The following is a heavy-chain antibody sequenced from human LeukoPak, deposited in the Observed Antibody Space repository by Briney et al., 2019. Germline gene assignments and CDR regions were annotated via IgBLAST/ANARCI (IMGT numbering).Heavy chain of an antibody. J-gene: IGHJ4*02. CDR3: ARDLGDTAMVTD. CDR2: IYTSGST. Sequence: PSETLSLTCTVSVGSISRYYWSWTRQPAGKGLEWIGRIYTSGSTNYNPSLKSRVTMSVDTSKNQFSLKLSSVTAADTAVDYCARDLGDTAMVTDWGQGTLVTVSS. CDR1: VGSISRYY. V-gene: IGHV4-4*07. D-gene: IGHD5-18*01.